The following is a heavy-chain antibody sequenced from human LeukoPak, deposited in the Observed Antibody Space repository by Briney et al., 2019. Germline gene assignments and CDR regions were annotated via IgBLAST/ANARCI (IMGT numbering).Heavy chain of an antibody. CDR3: ARKGWPLDY. V-gene: IGHV7-4-1*02. D-gene: IGHD2-15*01. CDR2: INTNTGNP. Sequence: GGSLRLSCAASGFTFTSYAMNWVRQAPGQGLEWMGWINTNTGNPTYAQGFTGRFVFSLDTSVSTAYLQISSLKAEDTAVYYCARKGWPLDYWGQGTLVTVSS. J-gene: IGHJ4*02. CDR1: GFTFTSYA.